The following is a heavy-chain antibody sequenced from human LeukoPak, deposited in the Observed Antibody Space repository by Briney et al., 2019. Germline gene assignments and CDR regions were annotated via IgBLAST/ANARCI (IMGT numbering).Heavy chain of an antibody. Sequence: GGSLRLSCTASGFTFGDYAMSWFRQAPGKGLEWVSAISGSGGSTYYADSVKGRFTISGDNSKNTLYLQMNSLRAEDTAVYYCGKSYDSGAFFFLDYWGQGTLVTVSS. V-gene: IGHV3-23*01. CDR3: GKSYDSGAFFFLDY. CDR1: GFTFGDYA. D-gene: IGHD4-17*01. J-gene: IGHJ4*02. CDR2: ISGSGGST.